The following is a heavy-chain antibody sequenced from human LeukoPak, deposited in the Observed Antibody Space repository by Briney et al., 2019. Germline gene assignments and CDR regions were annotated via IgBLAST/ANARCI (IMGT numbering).Heavy chain of an antibody. J-gene: IGHJ6*03. Sequence: GGSLRLSCAASGLTFSSYWMSWVRQAPGKGLEWVANIKQDGSEKYYVDSVKGRFTISRDNAKNSLYLQMNSLRAEDTAVYYCARRYYDFWSGYYFPYYYYYMDVWGKGTTVTVSS. D-gene: IGHD3-3*01. CDR2: IKQDGSEK. CDR3: ARRYYDFWSGYYFPYYYYYMDV. CDR1: GLTFSSYW. V-gene: IGHV3-7*01.